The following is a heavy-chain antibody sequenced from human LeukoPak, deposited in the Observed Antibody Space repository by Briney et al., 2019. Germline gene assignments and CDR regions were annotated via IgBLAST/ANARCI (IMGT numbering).Heavy chain of an antibody. CDR3: ARVRPWNDVLDAFDI. V-gene: IGHV3-11*04. D-gene: IGHD1-1*01. CDR2: ISSSGSTI. CDR1: GFTFSDYY. J-gene: IGHJ3*02. Sequence: GGSLRLSCAASGFTFSDYYMSWIRQAPGKGLEWVSYISSSGSTIYYADSVKGQFTISRDNAKNSLYLQMNSLRAEDTAVYYCARVRPWNDVLDAFDIWGQGTMVTVS.